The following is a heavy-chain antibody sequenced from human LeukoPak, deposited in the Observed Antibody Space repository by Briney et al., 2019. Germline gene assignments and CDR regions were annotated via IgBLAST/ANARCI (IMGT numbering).Heavy chain of an antibody. J-gene: IGHJ6*02. Sequence: GGSLKLSCAASGFTFNYAWMSWVRQVPGKGLEWVGQTVSEIDGGTTDYATPVKGRFTISRDDSKSTLYLQMNSLKIEDTAVYYCTTDEDWNYARKDVWGQGATVTVSS. CDR3: TTDEDWNYARKDV. D-gene: IGHD1-7*01. V-gene: IGHV3-15*04. CDR2: TVSEIDGGTT. CDR1: GFTFNYAW.